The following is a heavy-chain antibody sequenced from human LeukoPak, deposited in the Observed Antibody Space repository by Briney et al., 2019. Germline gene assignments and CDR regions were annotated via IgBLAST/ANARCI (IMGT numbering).Heavy chain of an antibody. J-gene: IGHJ4*02. CDR2: MNPNSGNT. Sequence: ASVKDSCKASGYTFTSYDINWVRQATGQGLEWMGWMNPNSGNTGYAQKFQGRVTITRNTSISTAYMELSSLRSEDTAVYYCARVEYSGSDRRFDYWGQGTLVTVSS. CDR1: GYTFTSYD. CDR3: ARVEYSGSDRRFDY. V-gene: IGHV1-8*03. D-gene: IGHD1-26*01.